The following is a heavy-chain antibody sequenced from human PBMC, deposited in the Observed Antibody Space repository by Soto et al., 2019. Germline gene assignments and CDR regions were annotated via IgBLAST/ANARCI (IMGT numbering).Heavy chain of an antibody. D-gene: IGHD3-10*01. CDR2: ISSSGSTI. CDR1: GFTFSSYE. J-gene: IGHJ6*02. V-gene: IGHV3-48*03. Sequence: GGSLRLSCAASGFTFSSYEMNWVRQAPGKGLEWVSYISSSGSTIYYADSVKGRFTISRDNAKNSLYLQMNSLRAEDTAVYYCARHGSGGLYYGMDVWGQGTTVTVSS. CDR3: ARHGSGGLYYGMDV.